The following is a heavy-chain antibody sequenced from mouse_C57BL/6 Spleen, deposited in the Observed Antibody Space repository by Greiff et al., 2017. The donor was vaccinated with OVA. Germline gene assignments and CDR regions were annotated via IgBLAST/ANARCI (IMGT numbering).Heavy chain of an antibody. CDR1: GYAFSSSW. CDR3: ARWGESPDY. J-gene: IGHJ2*01. CDR2: IYPGDGDT. V-gene: IGHV1-82*01. Sequence: QVQLQQSGPELVKPGASVKISCKASGYAFSSSWMNWVKQRPGKGLEWIGRIYPGDGDTNYNGKFKGKATLTADKSSSTAYMQLSSLTSEDSAVYFCARWGESPDYWGQGTTLTVSS.